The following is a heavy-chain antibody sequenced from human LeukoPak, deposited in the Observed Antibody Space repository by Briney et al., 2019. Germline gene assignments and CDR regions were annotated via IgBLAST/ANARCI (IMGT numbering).Heavy chain of an antibody. V-gene: IGHV1-69*05. CDR2: IIPIFGTA. D-gene: IGHD2-2*01. J-gene: IGHJ5*02. CDR1: GGTFTSYA. Sequence: SVKVSCTASGGTFTSYAISWVRHAPGQGREWRGGIIPIFGTANYAQKFQGRVTITTDESTNTAYMELSSLRSEDTAVYYCARSAVGVVPAPRAWFDPWGQGTLVTVSS. CDR3: ARSAVGVVPAPRAWFDP.